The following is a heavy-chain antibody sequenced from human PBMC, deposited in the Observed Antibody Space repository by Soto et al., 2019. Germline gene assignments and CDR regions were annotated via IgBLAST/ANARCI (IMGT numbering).Heavy chain of an antibody. J-gene: IGHJ4*02. V-gene: IGHV3-23*01. Sequence: GGSLILSCAASGFTFSSYAMSWVRQAPGKGLEWVSAISGSGVSTYYADSVKGRFTISRDNSKNTLYLHMNSLRAEDTAVYYCALKGGCPPDLEKAMVYYFDFWGPGTLVTVSS. CDR1: GFTFSSYA. D-gene: IGHD5-18*01. CDR3: ALKGGCPPDLEKAMVYYFDF. CDR2: ISGSGVST.